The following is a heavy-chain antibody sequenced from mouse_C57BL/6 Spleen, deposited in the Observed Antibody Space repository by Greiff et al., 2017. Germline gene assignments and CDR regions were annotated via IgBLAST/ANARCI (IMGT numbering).Heavy chain of an antibody. CDR1: GYSITSGYY. Sequence: EVHLVESGPGLVKPSQSLSLTCSVTGYSITSGYYWNWIRQFPGNKLEWMGYISYDGSNNYNPSLKNRISITRDTSKNQFFLKLNSVTTEDTATYYCARGRLRRGFDYWGQGTTLTVSS. V-gene: IGHV3-6*01. J-gene: IGHJ2*01. CDR2: ISYDGSN. CDR3: ARGRLRRGFDY. D-gene: IGHD2-2*01.